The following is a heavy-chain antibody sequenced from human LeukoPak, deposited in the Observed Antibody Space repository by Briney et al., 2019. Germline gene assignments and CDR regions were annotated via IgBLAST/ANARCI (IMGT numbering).Heavy chain of an antibody. CDR1: GFTFTDYY. Sequence: GGSLRLSCAASGFTFTDYYMSWIRRAPGKGLEWVSYISVSSSTVFYAASVKGRFTISRDNTKNSLYLQMSNPRAEHAAVYYCVRDLYSTFDSSNLNSDFWGQGTLVTVSS. CDR2: ISVSSSTV. D-gene: IGHD5-12*01. J-gene: IGHJ4*02. CDR3: VRDLYSTFDSSNLNSDF. V-gene: IGHV3-11*04.